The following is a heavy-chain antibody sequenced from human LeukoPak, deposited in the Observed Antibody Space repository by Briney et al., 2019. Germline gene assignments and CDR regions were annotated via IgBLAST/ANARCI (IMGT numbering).Heavy chain of an antibody. Sequence: PGGSLRLSCAASGFTFSSYAMSWVRQAPGKGLEWVANIKQDGSEKYYVDSVKGRFTISRDNAKNSLYLQMNSLRAEDTAVYYCARDGIVANYYYYYYGMDVWGQGTTVTVSS. CDR1: GFTFSSYA. J-gene: IGHJ6*02. D-gene: IGHD5-12*01. CDR3: ARDGIVANYYYYYYGMDV. CDR2: IKQDGSEK. V-gene: IGHV3-7*01.